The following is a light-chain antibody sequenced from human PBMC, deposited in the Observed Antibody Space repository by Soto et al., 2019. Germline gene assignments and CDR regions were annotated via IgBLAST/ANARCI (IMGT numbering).Light chain of an antibody. CDR3: LQADTFPIT. V-gene: IGKV1-39*01. J-gene: IGKJ5*01. Sequence: DIQMTQSPSSLSTSVGDRFAITLRTSQSVSTYLNWYQQRPGRAPKLLIYAASSLQSGVPTRFAGNGSGTSFTLTITSLQPEDFATYYCLQADTFPITFGQGTRLEI. CDR2: AAS. CDR1: QSVSTY.